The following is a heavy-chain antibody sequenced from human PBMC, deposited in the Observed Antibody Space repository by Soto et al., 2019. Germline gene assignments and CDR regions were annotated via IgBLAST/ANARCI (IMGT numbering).Heavy chain of an antibody. CDR1: GFTFSDYY. CDR2: ISSSGSTI. J-gene: IGHJ5*02. Sequence: GGSLRLSCAASGFTFSDYYMSWIRQAPGKGLEWVSYISSSGSTIYYADSVKGRFTISRDNAKNSLYLQMNSLRAEDTAVYYCARDAVGAAAGTVLENWFDPWGQGTLVTVSS. V-gene: IGHV3-11*01. D-gene: IGHD6-13*01. CDR3: ARDAVGAAAGTVLENWFDP.